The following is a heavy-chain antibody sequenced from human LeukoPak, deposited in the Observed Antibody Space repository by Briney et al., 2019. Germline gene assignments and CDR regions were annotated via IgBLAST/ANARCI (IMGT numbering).Heavy chain of an antibody. J-gene: IGHJ2*01. CDR2: INHSGST. D-gene: IGHD4-23*01. V-gene: IGHV4-34*01. Sequence: SETLSLTCAVYGGSFSSYYWSWIRQPPGKGLEWIGEINHSGSTNYNPSLKSRVTISVDTSKNQFSLKLSSVTAADTAVYYCARVMTTVATRGYFDLWGRGTLVTVSS. CDR3: ARVMTTVATRGYFDL. CDR1: GGSFSSYY.